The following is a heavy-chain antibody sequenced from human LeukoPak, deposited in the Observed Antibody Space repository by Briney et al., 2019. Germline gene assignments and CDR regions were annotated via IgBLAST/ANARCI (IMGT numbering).Heavy chain of an antibody. CDR3: AKAGVRYFDSSGLYAFDF. J-gene: IGHJ3*01. Sequence: SETLSLTCAVSGGSLSSTSYYWAWIRQPPGKGLEWIGTIYYSGSTYHNPSLKSRVPLSVDTSRNQFSLRLSSVDAADTAVYYCAKAGVRYFDSSGLYAFDFWGQGTTVTVSS. CDR2: IYYSGST. V-gene: IGHV4-39*01. D-gene: IGHD3-22*01. CDR1: GGSLSSTSYY.